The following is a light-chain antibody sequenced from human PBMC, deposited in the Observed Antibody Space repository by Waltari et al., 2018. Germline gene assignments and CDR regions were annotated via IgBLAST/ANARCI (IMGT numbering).Light chain of an antibody. J-gene: IGKJ2*01. V-gene: IGKV3-20*01. Sequence: VLTQYPGTLPLSPGESATLSCRASQSVSRSRIAWYLHRPGQAPRLLIYGASGRATGIPDRFSGSGSGTDFSLTISSVEPEDFAVYYCQQFDSSVMYTFCQGTKLEIK. CDR2: GAS. CDR3: QQFDSSVMYT. CDR1: QSVSRSR.